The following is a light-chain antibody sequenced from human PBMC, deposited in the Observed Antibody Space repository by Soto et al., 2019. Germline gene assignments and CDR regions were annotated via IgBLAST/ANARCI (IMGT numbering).Light chain of an antibody. J-gene: IGKJ5*01. Sequence: DVQMTQYPSTLPASVGDRVTNTFRASQTISSWLAFYQQKPGKAPQPLIYDASTLESGVPSRFSGSGSGTDFTLTISSLQPEDFATCYCQQSYSTPPPSGQGTRLEI. CDR3: QQSYSTPPP. CDR1: QTISSW. CDR2: DAS. V-gene: IGKV1-39*01.